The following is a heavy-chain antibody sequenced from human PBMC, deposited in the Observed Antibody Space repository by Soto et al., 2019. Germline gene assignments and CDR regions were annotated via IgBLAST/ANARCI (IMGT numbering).Heavy chain of an antibody. V-gene: IGHV1-69*13. Sequence: EASVKVSCKASGGTFSSYAISWVRQAPGQGLEWMGGIIPIFGTANYAQKSQGRVTITADESTSTAYMELSSLRSEDTAVYYCARDRDSSFDYWGQGTLVTVSS. CDR1: GGTFSSYA. D-gene: IGHD6-6*01. CDR2: IIPIFGTA. J-gene: IGHJ4*02. CDR3: ARDRDSSFDY.